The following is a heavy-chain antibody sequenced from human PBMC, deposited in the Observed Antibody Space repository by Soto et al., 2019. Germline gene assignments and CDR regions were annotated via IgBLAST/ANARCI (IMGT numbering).Heavy chain of an antibody. CDR1: GGSISSGDYS. Sequence: QVQLQESGPGLVKPSQTLSLTCTVSGGSISSGDYSWSWIRQSPGQGLQWIGYINYIGSTYYNPSLKSRLNISVDMSNDQFSLRLSSVTAADTAVYYCARGGWLRVAANHFYLDQWGQGTLVTVSS. V-gene: IGHV4-30-4*01. CDR2: INYIGST. D-gene: IGHD2-15*01. CDR3: ARGGWLRVAANHFYLDQ. J-gene: IGHJ4*02.